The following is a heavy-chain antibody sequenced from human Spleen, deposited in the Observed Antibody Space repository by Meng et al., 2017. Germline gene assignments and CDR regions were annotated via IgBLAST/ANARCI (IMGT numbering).Heavy chain of an antibody. V-gene: IGHV1-2*06. CDR2: INPNSGDT. D-gene: IGHD3-22*01. J-gene: IGHJ6*02. Sequence: ASVKVSCKASGYSFTDHYIHWVRQAPGQGLEWMGRINPNSGDTNFAQKFQGRVTLTRDTSISTAYMELSRLRSDDTAVYYCARTRRGTMIVEHYYYGMDVWGQGTTVTVSS. CDR1: GYSFTDHY. CDR3: ARTRRGTMIVEHYYYGMDV.